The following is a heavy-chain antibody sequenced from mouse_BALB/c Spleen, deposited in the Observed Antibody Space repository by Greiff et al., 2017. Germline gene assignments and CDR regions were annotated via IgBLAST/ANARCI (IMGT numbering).Heavy chain of an antibody. J-gene: IGHJ2*01. V-gene: IGHV5-9-3*01. CDR1: GFTFSSYA. Sequence: EVKVVESGGGLVKPGGSLKLSCAASGFTFSSYAMSWVRQTPEKRLEWVATISSGGSYTYYPDSVKGRFTISRDNAKNTLYLQMSSLRSEDTAMYYWARAGYLYYFDYWGQGTTLTVSS. CDR3: ARAGYLYYFDY. D-gene: IGHD2-2*01. CDR2: ISSGGSYT.